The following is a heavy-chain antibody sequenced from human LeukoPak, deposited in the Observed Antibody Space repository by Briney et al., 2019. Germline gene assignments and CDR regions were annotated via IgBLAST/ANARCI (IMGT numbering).Heavy chain of an antibody. CDR1: GYSFTGHY. CDR2: INPNSGGT. Sequence: ASVKVSCKASGYSFTGHYIHWVRQAPGQGLEWMGRINPNSGGTNYAQNFRGRVTLTRDTSFSTAYMELSSLRSGDTAVYYCARDFTVVTAFDYWGQGTLVTVSS. V-gene: IGHV1-2*06. CDR3: ARDFTVVTAFDY. J-gene: IGHJ4*02. D-gene: IGHD2-21*02.